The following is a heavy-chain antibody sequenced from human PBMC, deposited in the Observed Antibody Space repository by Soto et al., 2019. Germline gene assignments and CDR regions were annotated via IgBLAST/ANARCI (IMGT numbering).Heavy chain of an antibody. CDR2: IIPILGIA. CDR3: ARGSVLWFGAT. V-gene: IGHV1-69*02. D-gene: IGHD3-10*01. CDR1: GGTFSSYT. J-gene: IGHJ4*02. Sequence: QVQLVQSGAEVKKPGSSVKVSCKASGGTFSSYTISWVRQAPGQGLEWMGRIIPILGIANYAQKFQGRVTITADKASSTAYMELSGLRSEHTAVDYYARGSVLWFGATWGQGTLVTVSS.